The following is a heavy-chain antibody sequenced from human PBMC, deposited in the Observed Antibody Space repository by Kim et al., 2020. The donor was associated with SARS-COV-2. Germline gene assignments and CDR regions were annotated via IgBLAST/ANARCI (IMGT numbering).Heavy chain of an antibody. CDR2: IGEDGRHE. CDR1: GFTFSWSA. CDR3: VRAAPSLWWYFVV. D-gene: IGHD3-16*02. Sequence: GGSLRLSCEASGFTFSWSAMHWVRQAPGKGLEWVAVIGEDGRHENYADSVKGRFTISRDNFKNTLYLQMNTLRVDDTSVYYCVRAAPSLWWYFVVWGRGTRDTVSS. J-gene: IGHJ2*01. V-gene: IGHV3-30*04.